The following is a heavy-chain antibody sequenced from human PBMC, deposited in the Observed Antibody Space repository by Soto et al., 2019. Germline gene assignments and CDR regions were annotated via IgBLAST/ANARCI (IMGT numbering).Heavy chain of an antibody. CDR3: ARDHSIFGVVTYGMDV. CDR1: GFTFSSYG. CDR2: IWYDGSNK. V-gene: IGHV3-33*01. J-gene: IGHJ6*02. D-gene: IGHD3-3*01. Sequence: TGGSLRLSCAASGFTFSSYGMHWVRQAPGKGLEWVAVIWYDGSNKYYADSVKGRFTISRDNSKNTLYLQMNSLRAEDTAVYYCARDHSIFGVVTYGMDVWGQGTTVTVSS.